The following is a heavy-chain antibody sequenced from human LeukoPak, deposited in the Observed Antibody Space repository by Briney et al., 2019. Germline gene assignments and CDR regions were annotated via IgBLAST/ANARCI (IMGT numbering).Heavy chain of an antibody. J-gene: IGHJ4*02. D-gene: IGHD2-2*01. V-gene: IGHV1-3*01. CDR3: AREREDLVVVAAAMRGYI. Sequence: ASVKVSCKASGYTFTSYAMHWVRQAPGQRLEWMGWINAGNGNTKYSQKFQGRVTITRDTSASTAYMELSSLRSEDTAVYYCAREREDLVVVAAAMRGYIWGQGTLATVSS. CDR1: GYTFTSYA. CDR2: INAGNGNT.